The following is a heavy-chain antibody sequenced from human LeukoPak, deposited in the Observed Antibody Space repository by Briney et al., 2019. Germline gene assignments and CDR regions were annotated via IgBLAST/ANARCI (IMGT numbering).Heavy chain of an antibody. J-gene: IGHJ4*02. V-gene: IGHV3-23*01. CDR3: AKRDYYDSSGYYYFDY. CDR2: ISGSGGST. CDR1: GFTFSSYA. D-gene: IGHD3-22*01. Sequence: PGGSLRLSCAASGFTFSSYAMSWVRQAPGKGLEWVSAISGSGGSTYYADSVKGRFTISRDNSQSTLYVQMNSLRAEDTAVYYCAKRDYYDSSGYYYFDYWGQGTLVTVSS.